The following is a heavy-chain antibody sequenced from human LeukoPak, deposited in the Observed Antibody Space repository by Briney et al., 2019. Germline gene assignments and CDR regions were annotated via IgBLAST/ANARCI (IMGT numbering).Heavy chain of an antibody. CDR2: ISGIGGST. CDR1: GFTFSSYA. CDR3: AKDSRGPGYCSGGSCYSEDY. J-gene: IGHJ4*02. D-gene: IGHD2-15*01. V-gene: IGHV3-23*01. Sequence: GGSLRLSCAASGFTFSSYAMSWVRQAPGKGLEWVSAISGIGGSTYYADSVKGRFTISRDNSKNTLYLQMNSLRAEDTAVYYCAKDSRGPGYCSGGSCYSEDYWGQGTLVTVSS.